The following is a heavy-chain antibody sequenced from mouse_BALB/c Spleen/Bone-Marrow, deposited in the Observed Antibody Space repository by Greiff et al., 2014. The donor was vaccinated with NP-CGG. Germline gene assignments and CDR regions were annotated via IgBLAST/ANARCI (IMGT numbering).Heavy chain of an antibody. D-gene: IGHD1-1*01. V-gene: IGHV1-18*01. J-gene: IGHJ4*01. CDR1: GYSFTGYT. Sequence: VQLQQSGPELVKPGASMKISCKASGYSFTGYTMNWVKQSHGKNLEWIGLINPYNGVINYNQKFKGKATFTVDKSSSTAYMELLRLTSEDSAVYYCARFYYGSNYAMDYWGQGTSVTVSS. CDR2: INPYNGVI. CDR3: ARFYYGSNYAMDY.